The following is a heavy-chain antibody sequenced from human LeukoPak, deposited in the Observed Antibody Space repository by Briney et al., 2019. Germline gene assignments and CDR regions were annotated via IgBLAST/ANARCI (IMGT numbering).Heavy chain of an antibody. Sequence: GGSLRLSCAASGFTFNNYAMGWVRQAPGKGLEWVSSITSSGDSTFYADSVKGRFTISRDNSKNTLYLQMNSLRAEDTAVYYCAKPTDYGDYPDYWGQGTLVTVSS. J-gene: IGHJ4*02. CDR1: GFTFNNYA. CDR3: AKPTDYGDYPDY. D-gene: IGHD4-17*01. CDR2: ITSSGDST. V-gene: IGHV3-23*01.